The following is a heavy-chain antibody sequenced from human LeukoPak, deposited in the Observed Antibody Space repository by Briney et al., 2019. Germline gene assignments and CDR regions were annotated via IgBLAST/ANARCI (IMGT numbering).Heavy chain of an antibody. CDR2: ISYDGSNK. Sequence: PGRSLRLSCAASGFTLSNYGMHWVRQAPGKGLEWVAVISYDGSNKYYADSVKGRFTISRDNSKNTLYLQMNSLRAEDTAVYYCAKDRDDFWSGYIDYWGQGTLVTVSS. CDR3: AKDRDDFWSGYIDY. CDR1: GFTLSNYG. D-gene: IGHD3-3*01. V-gene: IGHV3-30*18. J-gene: IGHJ4*02.